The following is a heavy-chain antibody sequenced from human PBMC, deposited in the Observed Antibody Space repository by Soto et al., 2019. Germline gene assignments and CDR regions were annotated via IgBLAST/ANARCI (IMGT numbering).Heavy chain of an antibody. CDR1: GIPVSSNY. Sequence: EVQLVESGGGLVQPGGSLRLSCAASGIPVSSNYMTWVRQAPGKGLEWVSGLHSGGDTYYANSVKGRFTTSRHDSTNTLFLQMNSLTPEDTAVYYCARDVPYYYASRMDVWGQGTTVTVSS. D-gene: IGHD3-10*01. CDR3: ARDVPYYYASRMDV. J-gene: IGHJ6*02. CDR2: LHSGGDT. V-gene: IGHV3-53*04.